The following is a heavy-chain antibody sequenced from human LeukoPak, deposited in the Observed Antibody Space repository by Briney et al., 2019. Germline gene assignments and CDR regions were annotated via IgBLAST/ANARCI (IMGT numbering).Heavy chain of an antibody. D-gene: IGHD1-26*01. CDR1: GYTFTSYG. J-gene: IGHJ6*02. CDR3: ASWELLTLYGMDV. Sequence: GASVNVSCKASGYTFTSYGISWVRQAPGQGLEWMGWISAYNGNTNYAQKLQGRVTMTTDTSTSTAYMELRSLRSDDTAVYYCASWELLTLYGMDVWGQGTTVTVSS. V-gene: IGHV1-18*01. CDR2: ISAYNGNT.